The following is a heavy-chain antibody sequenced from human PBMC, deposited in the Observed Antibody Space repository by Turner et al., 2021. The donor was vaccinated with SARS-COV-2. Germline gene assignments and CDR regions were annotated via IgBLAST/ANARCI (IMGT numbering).Heavy chain of an antibody. CDR1: VGSISSSSYY. J-gene: IGHJ6*02. Sequence: QLHLQESGPGLAKPAETLSLTCTVAVGSISSSSYYWGWIRQPPGKGLEWIGSIYYGGSTYYNPTRKSRVTISVDTSKNQFSLKLSSVTAEDTAVYYCAGVPVGYYGSGSYYHYGMDVWGQGTTVTVSS. V-gene: IGHV4-39*01. D-gene: IGHD3-10*01. CDR2: IYYGGST. CDR3: AGVPVGYYGSGSYYHYGMDV.